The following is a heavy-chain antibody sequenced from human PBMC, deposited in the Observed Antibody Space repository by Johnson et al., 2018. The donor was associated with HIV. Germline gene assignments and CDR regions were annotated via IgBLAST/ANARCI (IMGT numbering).Heavy chain of an antibody. Sequence: QVQLVESGGGVVQPGRSLRLSCAASGFTFSSYAMHWVRQAPGKGLEWVAVIYSGGSTYYADSVKGRFTISRDNSKNTLYLQMNILRAGDTAGYSGAKPEKGSYFSPGLSRGAFDIWGQGTMVTVSS. V-gene: IGHV3-NL1*01. CDR1: GFTFSSYA. J-gene: IGHJ3*02. CDR2: IYSGGST. CDR3: AKPEKGSYFSPGLSRGAFDI. D-gene: IGHD1-26*01.